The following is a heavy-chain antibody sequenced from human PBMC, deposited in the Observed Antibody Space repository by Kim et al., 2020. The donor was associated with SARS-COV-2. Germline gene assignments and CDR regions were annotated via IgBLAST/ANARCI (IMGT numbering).Heavy chain of an antibody. J-gene: IGHJ5*02. CDR3: ARDPSSSSPRFDP. V-gene: IGHV4-59*01. D-gene: IGHD6-6*01. Sequence: YNPSLKSRVTISVDTSKNQCSLKLSSVTAADTAVYYCARDPSSSSPRFDPWGQGTLVTVSS.